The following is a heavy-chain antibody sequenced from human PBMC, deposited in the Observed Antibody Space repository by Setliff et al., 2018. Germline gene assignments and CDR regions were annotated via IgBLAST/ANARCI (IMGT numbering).Heavy chain of an antibody. CDR3: ARGGVLGTGDFDY. CDR1: GGSISNSTFY. Sequence: SETLSLTCTVSGGSISNSTFYWGWIRQPPGKGLEWIGHTYYIGATNYNPSLKGRVTISVDTSKNQVSLKMNFVTAADTAVYYCARGGVLGTGDFDYWGQGTLVTVSS. D-gene: IGHD3-16*01. CDR2: TYYIGAT. J-gene: IGHJ4*02. V-gene: IGHV4-61*05.